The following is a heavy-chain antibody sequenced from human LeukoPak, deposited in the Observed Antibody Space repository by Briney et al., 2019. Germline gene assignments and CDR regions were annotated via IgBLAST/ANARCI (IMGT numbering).Heavy chain of an antibody. J-gene: IGHJ4*02. CDR1: GFTFSTSS. CDR3: ARNWRSIDY. CDR2: IKQDGSEK. D-gene: IGHD3-3*01. Sequence: GGSLRLSCAASGFTFSTSSMSWVRQAPGKGLEWVANIKQDGSEKNYVDSVKGRFTISRDNAKNSLYLQINSLRAEDTAVYYCARNWRSIDYWGQGTLVTVSS. V-gene: IGHV3-7*01.